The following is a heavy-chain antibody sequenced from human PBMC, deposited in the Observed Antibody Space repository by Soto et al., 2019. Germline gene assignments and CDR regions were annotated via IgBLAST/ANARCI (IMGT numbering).Heavy chain of an antibody. Sequence: PGGSLRLSCAASGFTFSSYAMSWVRQAPGKGLEWVSAISGSGGSTYYADSVKGRFTISRDNSKNTLYLQMNSLRAEDTAVYYCAKASRYCSGGSCYWAGNYYYYMDVWGKGTTVTVSS. J-gene: IGHJ6*03. V-gene: IGHV3-23*01. CDR3: AKASRYCSGGSCYWAGNYYYYMDV. CDR1: GFTFSSYA. CDR2: ISGSGGST. D-gene: IGHD2-15*01.